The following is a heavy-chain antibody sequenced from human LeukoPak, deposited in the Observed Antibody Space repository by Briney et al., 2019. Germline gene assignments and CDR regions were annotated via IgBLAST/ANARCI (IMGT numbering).Heavy chain of an antibody. V-gene: IGHV3-9*01. Sequence: HTGGSLSLSCAASGFTFDDYAMHWVRQAPGKGLEWVSGISWNSGSIGYADSVKGRFTISRDNAKNSLYLQMNSLRAEDTALYYCAKVYYGSGSYYGYFDYWGQGTLVTVSS. CDR1: GFTFDDYA. CDR2: ISWNSGSI. D-gene: IGHD3-10*01. J-gene: IGHJ4*02. CDR3: AKVYYGSGSYYGYFDY.